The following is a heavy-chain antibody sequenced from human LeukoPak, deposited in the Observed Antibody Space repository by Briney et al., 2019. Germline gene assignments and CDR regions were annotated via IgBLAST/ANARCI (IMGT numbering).Heavy chain of an antibody. D-gene: IGHD6-13*01. Sequence: SETLSLTCTVSGGSISSGSYYWSWIRQPAGKGLEWIGRIYTSGSTNYNPSLKSRVTISVDTSKNQFSLKLSSVTAADTALYYCAKDSGAYSVSSSWSYFDYWGQGTLVTVSS. V-gene: IGHV4-61*02. J-gene: IGHJ4*02. CDR3: AKDSGAYSVSSSWSYFDY. CDR2: IYTSGST. CDR1: GGSISSGSYY.